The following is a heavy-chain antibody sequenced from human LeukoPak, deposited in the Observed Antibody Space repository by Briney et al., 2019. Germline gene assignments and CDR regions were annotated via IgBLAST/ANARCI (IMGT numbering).Heavy chain of an antibody. CDR1: GFTFDDYA. D-gene: IGHD6-19*01. J-gene: IGHJ4*02. CDR2: IKQDGSEK. CDR3: ARDRRASGWSDYFDY. Sequence: GGSLRLSCAASGFTFDDYAMHWVRQAPGKGLEWVANIKQDGSEKYYVDSVKGRFTISRDNAKNSLYLQMNSLRAEDTAVYYCARDRRASGWSDYFDYWGQGTLVTVSS. V-gene: IGHV3-7*01.